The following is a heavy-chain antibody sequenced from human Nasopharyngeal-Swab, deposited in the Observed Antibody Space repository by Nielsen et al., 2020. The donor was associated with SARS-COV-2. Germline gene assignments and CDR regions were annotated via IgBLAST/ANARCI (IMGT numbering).Heavy chain of an antibody. CDR1: GYNFRNYW. V-gene: IGHV5-51*01. CDR2: IFPGDSDT. CDR3: VRGDTVTADF. J-gene: IGHJ4*02. D-gene: IGHD4-17*01. Sequence: GESLKISCQGSGYNFRNYWIGWVRQMSGKGLEWMGIIFPGDSDTRYRPSFQGQVPISADKSISTAYLQWTSLKASDGATYYCVRGDTVTADFWGQGTHVTVSS.